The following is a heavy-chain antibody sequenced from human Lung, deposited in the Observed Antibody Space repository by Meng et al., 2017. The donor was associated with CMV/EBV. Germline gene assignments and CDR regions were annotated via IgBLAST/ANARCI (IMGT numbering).Heavy chain of an antibody. J-gene: IGHJ4*02. CDR3: ARGTPGRSYSDY. CDR1: GYTFASYG. V-gene: IGHV1-18*01. D-gene: IGHD3-10*01. CDR2: FVNNVDT. Sequence: QVHLLQSGAEGKKPGASVRFSCEASGYTFASYGISWLRQAPGQGLEWMGWFVNNVDTYSAQKFQGRVTMTTDTHTSTAFMELRSLRSDDTAVYYCARGTPGRSYSDYWGQGTLVTVSS.